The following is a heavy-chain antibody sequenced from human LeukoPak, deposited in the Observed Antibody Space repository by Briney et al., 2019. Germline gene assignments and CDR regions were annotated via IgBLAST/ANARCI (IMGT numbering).Heavy chain of an antibody. J-gene: IGHJ4*02. D-gene: IGHD4-17*01. CDR2: ISDDGRRK. CDR3: AKRPSDYGDYVSYFDY. V-gene: IGHV3-30*18. Sequence: GSLRLSCAASGFTFSSYSMNGVRQAPGKGREGVGVISDDGRRKDYADSVKGRFTISRDNSKDTLYLQMNSLSAEDTAVYYCAKRPSDYGDYVSYFDYWGQGTLVTVSS. CDR1: GFTFSSYS.